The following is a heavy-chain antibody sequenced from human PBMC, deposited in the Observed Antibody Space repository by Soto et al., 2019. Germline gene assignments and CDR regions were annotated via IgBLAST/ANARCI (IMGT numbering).Heavy chain of an antibody. CDR2: IVVGSGNT. D-gene: IGHD1-26*01. Sequence: ASVKVSCKASGFTFTSSAVQWVRQARGQRLEWIGWIVVGSGNTNYAQKFQERVTITRDMSTSTAYMELSSLRSEDTAVYYCAAGYLVGATLDYWGQGTLVTVSS. V-gene: IGHV1-58*01. CDR3: AAGYLVGATLDY. J-gene: IGHJ4*02. CDR1: GFTFTSSA.